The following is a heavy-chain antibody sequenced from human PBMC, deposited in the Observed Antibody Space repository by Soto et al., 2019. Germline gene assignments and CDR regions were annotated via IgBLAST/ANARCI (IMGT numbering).Heavy chain of an antibody. D-gene: IGHD6-13*01. CDR1: GFTFSSYA. V-gene: IGHV3-23*01. CDR3: AKIPHSSSWYLDAFDI. J-gene: IGHJ3*02. Sequence: EVPLLESGGGLVQPGGSLSLSCAASGFTFSSYAMSWVRQAPGKGLEWVSAISGSGGSTYYADSVKGRFTISRDNSKNTLYLQMNSLRAEDTAVYYCAKIPHSSSWYLDAFDIWGQGTMVTVSS. CDR2: ISGSGGST.